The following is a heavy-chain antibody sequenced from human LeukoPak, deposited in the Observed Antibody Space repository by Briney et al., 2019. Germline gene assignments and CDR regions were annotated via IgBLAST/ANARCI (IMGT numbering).Heavy chain of an antibody. CDR3: ARDTTMVD. V-gene: IGHV3-53*01. Sequence: PGGSLRLSCAASGFTVSSSYMSWVRQAPGKGLEWVSTMYSGGSTYYGDSVKGRFTISRDSSKSTLYLHMNTLRVEDSAVYFCARDTTMVDWGQGTLVTVSS. D-gene: IGHD3-10*01. CDR2: MYSGGST. J-gene: IGHJ4*02. CDR1: GFTVSSSY.